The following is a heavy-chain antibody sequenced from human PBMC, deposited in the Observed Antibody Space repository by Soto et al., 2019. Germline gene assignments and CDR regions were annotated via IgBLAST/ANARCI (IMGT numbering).Heavy chain of an antibody. CDR2: IYYSGST. CDR3: ARGVATIGP. D-gene: IGHD5-12*01. V-gene: IGHV4-59*01. Sequence: SETLSLTCAVSGDSISSYYWSWIRQPPGKGLEWIGYIYYSGSTNYNPSLKSRVTISVDTPKNQFSLKLTSVTAADTAVYYCARGVATIGPWGQGTLVTVSS. CDR1: GDSISSYY. J-gene: IGHJ5*02.